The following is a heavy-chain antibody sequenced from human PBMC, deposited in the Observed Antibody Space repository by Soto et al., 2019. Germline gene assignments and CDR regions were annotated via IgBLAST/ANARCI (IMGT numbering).Heavy chain of an antibody. J-gene: IGHJ2*01. V-gene: IGHV3-21*01. CDR1: GFTFSSYS. D-gene: IGHD2-15*01. CDR3: AGRADCSGGSCYSNWYFDL. Sequence: GGSLRLSCAASGFTFSSYSMNWVRQAPGKGLEWVSSISSSSSYIYYADSVKGRFTISRDNAKNSLYLQMNSLRAEDTAVYYCAGRADCSGGSCYSNWYFDLWGRGTLVTVSS. CDR2: ISSSSSYI.